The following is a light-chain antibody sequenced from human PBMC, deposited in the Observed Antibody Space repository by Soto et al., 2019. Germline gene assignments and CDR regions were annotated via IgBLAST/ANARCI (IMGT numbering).Light chain of an antibody. CDR2: WAS. Sequence: DIVMTQSPDSLAVSLGERATINCKSSQSVLYSSNNKNYLAWYQQKPGQPPKLLIYWASTPESGVPDRFSGSGSGTDFTLTISSLLAEDVAVYYCQQYYTAPFTFGGGTKVEIK. CDR1: QSVLYSSNNKNY. CDR3: QQYYTAPFT. V-gene: IGKV4-1*01. J-gene: IGKJ4*01.